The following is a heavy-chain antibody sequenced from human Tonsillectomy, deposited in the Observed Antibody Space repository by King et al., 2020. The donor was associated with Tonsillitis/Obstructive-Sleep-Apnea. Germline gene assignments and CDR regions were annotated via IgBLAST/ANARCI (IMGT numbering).Heavy chain of an antibody. J-gene: IGHJ4*02. CDR2: INHSGST. Sequence: VQLQQWGAGLLKPSEPLSLPCAVYGVSFSGYYWSWIRQPPGKGLEWIGEINHSGSTNYNPSLKSRVTISVDTSKNQFSLKLSSVTAADTAVYYCARGQGSGWYYFDYWGQGTLVTVSS. CDR1: GVSFSGYY. CDR3: ARGQGSGWYYFDY. D-gene: IGHD6-19*01. V-gene: IGHV4-34*01.